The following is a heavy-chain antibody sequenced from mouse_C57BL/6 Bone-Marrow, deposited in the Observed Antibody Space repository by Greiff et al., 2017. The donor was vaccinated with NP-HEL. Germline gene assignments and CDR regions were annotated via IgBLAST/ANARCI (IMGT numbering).Heavy chain of an antibody. CDR2: IYPRSGNT. V-gene: IGHV1-81*01. CDR1: GYTFTSYG. Sequence: QVQLQQSGAELARPGASVKLSCKASGYTFTSYGINWVKQRPGQGLEWIGEIYPRSGNTYYNEKFKGKATLTADKSSSTAYMELRSLTSEDAAVYFCERLRRFAYWGQGTRVTVSA. D-gene: IGHD1-1*01. J-gene: IGHJ3*01. CDR3: ERLRRFAY.